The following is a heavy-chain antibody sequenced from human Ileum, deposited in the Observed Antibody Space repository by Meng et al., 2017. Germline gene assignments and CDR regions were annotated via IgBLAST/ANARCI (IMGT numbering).Heavy chain of an antibody. Sequence: VKLKQGGGGLLKPSEPLSLSCVVYGGCVSGYYWSWIRQPPGKGLEWIGEINHSGSTNYNPSLKSRVTISVDKSKNQFSLKLSSVTAADTAVHYCTIQGVVYNWFDPLGQGTLVTVSS. CDR2: INHSGST. D-gene: IGHD3-10*01. CDR3: TIQGVVYNWFDP. CDR1: GGCVSGYY. J-gene: IGHJ5*02. V-gene: IGHV4-34*01.